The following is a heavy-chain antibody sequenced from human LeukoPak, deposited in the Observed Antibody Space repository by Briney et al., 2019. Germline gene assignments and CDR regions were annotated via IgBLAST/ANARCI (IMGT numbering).Heavy chain of an antibody. CDR2: IYYTGSS. D-gene: IGHD3-22*01. J-gene: IGHJ4*02. Sequence: KSSETLSLTCSVSGGSIRSYYWSWIRQPPGKGLEWIGYIYYTGSSNYNPSLNSRVTMSVDTSRDQFSLKLTSVTAADAAVYYCARVGDTSGYFFDQWGQGTLVTVSS. V-gene: IGHV4-59*01. CDR3: ARVGDTSGYFFDQ. CDR1: GGSIRSYY.